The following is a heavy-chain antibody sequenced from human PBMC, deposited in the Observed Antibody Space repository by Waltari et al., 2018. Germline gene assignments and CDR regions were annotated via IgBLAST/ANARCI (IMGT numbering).Heavy chain of an antibody. CDR2: ISSSSSTI. V-gene: IGHV3-48*01. D-gene: IGHD2-21*02. CDR3: ATGGDPDAFDI. Sequence: EVQLVESGGGLVQPGGSLRLSCAASGFPFSSYSMNWVRQAPGKGLEWVSYISSSSSTIYYADSVKGRFTISRDNAKNSLYLQMNSLRAEDTAVYYCATGGDPDAFDIWGQGTMVTVSS. CDR1: GFPFSSYS. J-gene: IGHJ3*02.